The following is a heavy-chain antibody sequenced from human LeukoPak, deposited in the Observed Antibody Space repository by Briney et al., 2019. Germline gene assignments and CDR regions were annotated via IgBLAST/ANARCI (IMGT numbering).Heavy chain of an antibody. CDR1: GFTFSYYS. CDR3: ARDQDYGFDY. Sequence: PGGSLRLSCAAYGFTFSYYSMNWVRQAPGKGLEWVSYFSTRSSTISYADSVKGRFAISRDNAKNSLYLQMNSLRDEDTAVYYCARDQDYGFDYWGQGTLVIVSS. D-gene: IGHD4-17*01. CDR2: FSTRSSTI. V-gene: IGHV3-48*02. J-gene: IGHJ4*02.